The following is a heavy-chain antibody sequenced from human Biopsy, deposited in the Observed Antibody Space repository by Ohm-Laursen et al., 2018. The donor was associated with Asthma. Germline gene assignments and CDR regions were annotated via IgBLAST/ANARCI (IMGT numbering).Heavy chain of an antibody. CDR3: ARKAGSCISRTCYSLDF. V-gene: IGHV1-69*13. CDR2: VNTVFGTP. Sequence: SVKVSCKSLGGTFNTYVIGWVRQAPGQGLEWMGGVNTVFGTPTYPQKFQDRVTITADDSTSTVYMELSSLRSEDTAVYYCARKAGSCISRTCYSLDFWGQGTLVTVSS. J-gene: IGHJ4*02. CDR1: GGTFNTYV. D-gene: IGHD2-2*01.